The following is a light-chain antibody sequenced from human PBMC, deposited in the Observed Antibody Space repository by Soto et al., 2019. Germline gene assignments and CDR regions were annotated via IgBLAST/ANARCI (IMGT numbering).Light chain of an antibody. J-gene: IGLJ2*01. CDR2: GDS. CDR1: SSDVGGYNY. CDR3: CACAGSCVV. V-gene: IGLV2-11*01. Sequence: QSVLTQPRSVSGSPGQSVTISCTGSSSDVGGYNYVHWYQQQPGKAPKLMIYGDSNRPSGVPDRFSGSKSGTTAALTISGLQDEDEAYYYCCACAGSCVVFGGGTQLTVL.